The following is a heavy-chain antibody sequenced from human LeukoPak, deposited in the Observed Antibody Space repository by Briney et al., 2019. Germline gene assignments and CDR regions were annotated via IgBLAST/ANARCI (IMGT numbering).Heavy chain of an antibody. CDR2: IYPGDSDT. CDR3: ARKANGMAAPFDF. D-gene: IGHD6-13*01. CDR1: GYNFSNYW. V-gene: IGHV5-51*01. J-gene: IGHJ4*02. Sequence: GESLQISFESSGYNFSNYWINGVRQQPGKGREWMGIIYPGDSDTRYGPSFQGHVTISADRSANTAYLQWSRLEASATAKYFCARKANGMAAPFDFWAQGTLVTVSS.